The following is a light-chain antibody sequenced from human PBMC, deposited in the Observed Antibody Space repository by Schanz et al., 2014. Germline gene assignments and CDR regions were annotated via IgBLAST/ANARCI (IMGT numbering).Light chain of an antibody. J-gene: IGKJ1*01. CDR2: GAS. CDR3: QQYNSYTWT. V-gene: IGKV3-15*01. CDR1: QSVSSN. Sequence: EIVLTQSPGTLSLSPGERATLSCRASQSVSSNLAWYQQKPGQAPRLLIYGASTRATGISARFSGSGSGTEFTLTISSLQPDDFATYYCQQYNSYTWTFGQGTKVEIK.